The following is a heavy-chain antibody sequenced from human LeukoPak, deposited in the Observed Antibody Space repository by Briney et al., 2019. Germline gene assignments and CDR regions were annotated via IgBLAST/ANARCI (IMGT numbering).Heavy chain of an antibody. V-gene: IGHV4-59*01. CDR2: IYYSGST. J-gene: IGHJ4*02. D-gene: IGHD3-22*01. Sequence: SETLSLTCTVSGGSIGSYYWCWIRQPPGKGLEWIGYIYYSGSTNYNPSLKSRVTISVDTSKNQFSLKLSSVTAADTAVYYCARHGGYHSPIDYWGQGTLVTVSS. CDR1: GGSIGSYY. CDR3: ARHGGYHSPIDY.